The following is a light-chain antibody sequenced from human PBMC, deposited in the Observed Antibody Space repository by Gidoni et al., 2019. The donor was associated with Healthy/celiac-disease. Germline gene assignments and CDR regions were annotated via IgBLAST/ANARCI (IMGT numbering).Light chain of an antibody. J-gene: IGKJ3*01. CDR1: QSVSSY. V-gene: IGKV3-11*01. CDR3: QQRSNWPPT. CDR2: DAS. Sequence: IVLTQSPATLSLSPGERATLSCRASQSVSSYLAWYQQKPGQAPRLLIYDASNRTTGIPARFSGRGSGTDFTLTISSLEPEDFAVYYGQQRSNWPPTFGPGTKVDIK.